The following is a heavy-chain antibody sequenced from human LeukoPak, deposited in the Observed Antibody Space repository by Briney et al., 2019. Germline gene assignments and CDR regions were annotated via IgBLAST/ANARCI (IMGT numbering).Heavy chain of an antibody. CDR3: AKSDHGNGDYDY. Sequence: GGTLRLSCAASGFTFSSYGVSWVRQAPGKGLEWVSGISGSGHRTYYADSVKGRFTISRDNSENTLYLQMNSLKAEDTALYYCAKSDHGNGDYDYWGQGTLVTVSS. D-gene: IGHD1-26*01. J-gene: IGHJ4*02. CDR2: ISGSGHRT. V-gene: IGHV3-23*01. CDR1: GFTFSSYG.